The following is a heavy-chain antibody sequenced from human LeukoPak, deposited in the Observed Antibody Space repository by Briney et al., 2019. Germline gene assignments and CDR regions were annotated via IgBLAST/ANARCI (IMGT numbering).Heavy chain of an antibody. D-gene: IGHD1-20*01. J-gene: IGHJ4*02. CDR2: INWTGDNT. CDR1: GFNFEGYG. CDR3: ATLTGPRTFDY. Sequence: GGSLRLSCAASGFNFEGYGISWVRQAPGKGLEWGSGINWTGDNTAYADSVKGRFTISRDNAKNSLYLQMDSLRADDTALYYCATLTGPRTFDYWGQGTLVTVSS. V-gene: IGHV3-20*04.